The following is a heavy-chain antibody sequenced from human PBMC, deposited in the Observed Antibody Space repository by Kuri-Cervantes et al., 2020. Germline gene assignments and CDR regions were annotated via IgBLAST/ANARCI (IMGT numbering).Heavy chain of an antibody. CDR2: IYWDDDK. CDR3: AHSPYCSGGSCYFTD. Sequence: SGPTLVKPTQTLTLTRSFSGFSLTTSGVGVGWIRQPPGKALEWLALIYWDDDKRYGPSLKSRLTITKDTSKNQVVLTMTNMDPVDTATYYCAHSPYCSGGSCYFTDWGQGTLVTVSS. CDR1: GFSLTTSGVG. D-gene: IGHD2-15*01. V-gene: IGHV2-5*05. J-gene: IGHJ4*02.